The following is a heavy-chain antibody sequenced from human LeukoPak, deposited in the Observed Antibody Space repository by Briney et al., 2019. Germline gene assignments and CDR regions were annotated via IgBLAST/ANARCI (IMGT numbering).Heavy chain of an antibody. D-gene: IGHD2/OR15-2a*01. CDR1: GYSISSNYY. CDR2: IYHSGST. V-gene: IGHV4-38-2*02. Sequence: PSETLSLTGTVSGYSISSNYYWGWIRQPPGKGLEWVGIIYHSGSTYYNPSLKSRVTISLDTSKNQFSLNLSSVTAADTALYYCVRDLTFDYMDVWGKGTTVTVS. J-gene: IGHJ6*03. CDR3: VRDLTFDYMDV.